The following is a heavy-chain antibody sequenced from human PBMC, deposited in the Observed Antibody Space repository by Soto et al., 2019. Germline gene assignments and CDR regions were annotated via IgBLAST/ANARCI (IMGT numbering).Heavy chain of an antibody. J-gene: IGHJ6*02. D-gene: IGHD6-6*01. CDR3: ARGSSIAGLYYGMDV. V-gene: IGHV4-31*02. CDR2: NYYSGIT. Sequence: WTWIRQHPGKGLEWIGYNYYSGITYYNPSLKSRVTISLHTSKNQFSLKLSSVTAADTAVYYCARGSSIAGLYYGMDVWGQGTTVTVSS.